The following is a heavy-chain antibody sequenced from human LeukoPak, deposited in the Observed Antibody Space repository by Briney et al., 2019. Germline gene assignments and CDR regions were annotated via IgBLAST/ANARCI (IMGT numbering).Heavy chain of an antibody. CDR2: INNDGSSA. V-gene: IGHV3-74*01. CDR1: GFTFNNYW. Sequence: GGSLRLSCAASGFTFNNYWIHWVRQVPGKGLVWVSRINNDGSSASYVDSVKGRFTISRDNAKNSLYLQMNSLRAEDTALYHCARAFYSSGWYDDGSMDVWGQGTTVTVSS. CDR3: ARAFYSSGWYDDGSMDV. D-gene: IGHD6-19*01. J-gene: IGHJ6*02.